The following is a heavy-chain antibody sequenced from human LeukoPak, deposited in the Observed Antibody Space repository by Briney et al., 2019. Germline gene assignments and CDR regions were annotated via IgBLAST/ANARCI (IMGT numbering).Heavy chain of an antibody. CDR1: GGTFSSYA. CDR2: IIPIFGTA. J-gene: IGHJ3*02. CDR3: ARAKLAYCGGDCYSYAFDI. D-gene: IGHD2-21*01. V-gene: IGHV1-69*01. Sequence: SVKVSCKASGGTFSSYAISWVRQAPGQGLEWMGGIIPIFGTASYAQKFQGRVTITADESTSTAYMEPSSLRSEDTAVYYCARAKLAYCGGDCYSYAFDIWGQGTMVTVSS.